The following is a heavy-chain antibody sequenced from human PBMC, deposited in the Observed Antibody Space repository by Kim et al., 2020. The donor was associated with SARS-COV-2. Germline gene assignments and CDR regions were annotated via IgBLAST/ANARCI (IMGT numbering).Heavy chain of an antibody. Sequence: ASVKVYCKVSGYTLTELSMHWVRQAPGKGLEWMGGFDPEDGETIYAQKFQGRVTMTEDTSTDTAYMELSSLRSEDTAVYYCATSPVVVVTPWFDPWGQGTLVTVSS. CDR3: ATSPVVVVTPWFDP. CDR1: GYTLTELS. J-gene: IGHJ5*02. V-gene: IGHV1-24*01. CDR2: FDPEDGET. D-gene: IGHD3-22*01.